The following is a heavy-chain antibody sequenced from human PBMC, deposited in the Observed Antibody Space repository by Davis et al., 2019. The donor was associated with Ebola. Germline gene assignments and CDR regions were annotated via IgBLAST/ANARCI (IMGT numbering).Heavy chain of an antibody. Sequence: MPSETLSLTCSVSGGSISSYYWSWISQPPGKGLEWIGYIYYSGSTNYNPPLKSRVTISVDTSQNQFSLKLSSVTAADTAVYYCARHGGRVVRGVIVPMYTRAFDYWGQGTLVTVSS. CDR1: GGSISSYY. V-gene: IGHV4-59*01. D-gene: IGHD3-10*01. CDR2: IYYSGST. J-gene: IGHJ4*02. CDR3: ARHGGRVVRGVIVPMYTRAFDY.